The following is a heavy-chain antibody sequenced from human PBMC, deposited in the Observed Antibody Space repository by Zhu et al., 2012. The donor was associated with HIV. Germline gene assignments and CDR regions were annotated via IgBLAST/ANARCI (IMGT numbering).Heavy chain of an antibody. CDR1: GVSISGRY. Sequence: QVRLQGSGPGLVKPSETLSLSCNVSGVSISGRYWSWIRQAPGKGLEWIGHISYTGTTNYNPSLKSRVSLSIDTSKNQFSVRLTPVIAADTASYYCATYFQGSGSSFYFDHWGQGIPVTVSS. V-gene: IGHV4-59*03. J-gene: IGHJ4*02. CDR3: ATYFQGSGSSFYFDH. CDR2: ISYTGTT. D-gene: IGHD3-10*01.